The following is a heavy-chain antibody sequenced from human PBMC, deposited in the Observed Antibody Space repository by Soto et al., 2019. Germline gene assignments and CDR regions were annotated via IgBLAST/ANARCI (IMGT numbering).Heavy chain of an antibody. D-gene: IGHD2-15*01. Sequence: EVQLLESGGGLAQPGGSLRLSCAASGFTFSSYAMSWVRQAPGKGLECVSAISGNGGNTFYTNSVSGRFTISRDNAKNTLILQMNSLSAEDTAVYYCAKDRALGGGSCLDYWGHGTLVTVSP. CDR1: GFTFSSYA. J-gene: IGHJ4*01. CDR2: ISGNGGNT. V-gene: IGHV3-23*01. CDR3: AKDRALGGGSCLDY.